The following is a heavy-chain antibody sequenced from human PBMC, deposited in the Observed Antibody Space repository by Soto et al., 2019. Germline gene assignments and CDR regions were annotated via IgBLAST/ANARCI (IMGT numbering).Heavy chain of an antibody. CDR3: AGTEMTLGYYDFWSGYYQNWFDP. CDR1: GGSISSGGYY. D-gene: IGHD3-3*01. V-gene: IGHV4-31*03. CDR2: IYYSGST. J-gene: IGHJ5*02. Sequence: SSETLSLTCTVSGGSISSGGYYWSWIRQHPGKGLEWIGYIYYSGSTYYNPSLKSRVTISVDTSKNQFSLRLSSVTAADTAVYYCAGTEMTLGYYDFWSGYYQNWFDPWGQGTLVTVSS.